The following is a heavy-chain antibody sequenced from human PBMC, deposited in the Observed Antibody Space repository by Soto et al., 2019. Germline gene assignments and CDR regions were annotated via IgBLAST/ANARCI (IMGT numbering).Heavy chain of an antibody. Sequence: TLSLTCTVSGCSMSSGGYYWSWIRQHPGKGLEWIGYIYYSGSTYYNPSLKSRVTISVGTSKNQFSLKLSSVTAADTAVYYCARGTSYIFDYWGQGTLVTVSS. J-gene: IGHJ4*02. CDR3: ARGTSYIFDY. D-gene: IGHD3-10*01. CDR2: IYYSGST. CDR1: GCSMSSGGYY. V-gene: IGHV4-31*03.